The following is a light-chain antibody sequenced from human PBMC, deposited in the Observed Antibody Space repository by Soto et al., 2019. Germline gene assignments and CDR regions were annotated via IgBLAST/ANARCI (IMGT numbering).Light chain of an antibody. Sequence: DVVMTQSPLSLPVPVGQPASIXXRSXQSLVHSDGIAYFSWFQQRPGRSPRXXIYKVSNRDSGVPARFSGSGAGTDFALKISRVEAEDVGVYYCMQGTHWPITFGQGTRLEI. J-gene: IGKJ5*01. CDR2: KVS. CDR1: QSLVHSDGIAY. V-gene: IGKV2-30*02. CDR3: MQGTHWPIT.